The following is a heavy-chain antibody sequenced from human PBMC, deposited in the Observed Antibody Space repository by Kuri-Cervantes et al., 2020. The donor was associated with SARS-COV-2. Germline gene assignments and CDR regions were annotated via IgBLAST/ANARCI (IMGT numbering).Heavy chain of an antibody. CDR1: GFTFSDYY. CDR2: ISSSSSYT. CDR3: ARGQQLIDY. D-gene: IGHD6-13*01. V-gene: IGHV3-11*03. J-gene: IGHJ4*02. Sequence: GESLKISCAASGFTFSDYYMSWIRQAPGKGLEWASYISSSSSYTNYADSVKGRFTISRDNAKNSLYLQMNSLRAEDTAVYYCARGQQLIDYWGQGTLVTVSS.